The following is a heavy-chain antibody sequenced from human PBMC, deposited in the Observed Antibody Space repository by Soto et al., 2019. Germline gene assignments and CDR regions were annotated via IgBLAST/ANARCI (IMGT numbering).Heavy chain of an antibody. D-gene: IGHD5-18*01. CDR1: GFTFSNAW. V-gene: IGHV3-15*01. Sequence: LRLSCAASGFTFSNAWMSWVRQAPGKGLEWVGRIKSKTDGGTTDYAAPVKGRFTISRDDSKNTLYLQMNSLKTEDTAVYYCTLGGYSYGRDYWGQGTLVTVSS. J-gene: IGHJ4*02. CDR2: IKSKTDGGTT. CDR3: TLGGYSYGRDY.